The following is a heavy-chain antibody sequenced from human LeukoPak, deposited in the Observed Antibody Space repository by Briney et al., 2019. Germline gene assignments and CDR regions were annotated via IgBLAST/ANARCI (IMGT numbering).Heavy chain of an antibody. J-gene: IGHJ4*02. CDR3: ARDTSGYRGY. Sequence: PGGSLRLSCAASGFTFSSYAMHWVRQAPGKGLEWVAVISYDGSNKYYADSVKGRFTISRDNSKNTLYLQMNSLRAEGTAVYYCARDTSGYRGYWGQGTLVTVSS. V-gene: IGHV3-30-3*01. CDR1: GFTFSSYA. CDR2: ISYDGSNK. D-gene: IGHD3-10*01.